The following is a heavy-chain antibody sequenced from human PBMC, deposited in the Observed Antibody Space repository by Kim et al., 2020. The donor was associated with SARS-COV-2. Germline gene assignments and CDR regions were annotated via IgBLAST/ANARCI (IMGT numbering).Heavy chain of an antibody. CDR2: TYYSGVT. V-gene: IGHV4-30-4*01. CDR3: ARTHENYDSWYDP. CDR1: GGSINSDDSC. J-gene: IGHJ5*02. D-gene: IGHD3-9*01. Sequence: SETLSLTCSVSGGSINSDDSCWSWIRQPPGKGLEWIGYTYYSGVTLYNPSLKSRLTISVDTSNNQFSLTLSSVTAADTAVYYCARTHENYDSWYDPWGQGTRVSVS.